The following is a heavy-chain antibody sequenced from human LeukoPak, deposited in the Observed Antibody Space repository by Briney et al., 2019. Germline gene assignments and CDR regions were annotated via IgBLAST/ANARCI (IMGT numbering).Heavy chain of an antibody. CDR1: GFTFNNYA. CDR3: AKEQTSSGYFDY. D-gene: IGHD3-10*01. J-gene: IGHJ4*02. Sequence: GGSLRLSCAASGFTFNNYAMSWVRLAPGKGLEWVAAISGNGGRTYYRDSVKGRFTISRDNPKNTLYLLMNSLSAEDTALYYCAKEQTSSGYFDYWGQGTLVTVSS. CDR2: ISGNGGRT. V-gene: IGHV3-23*01.